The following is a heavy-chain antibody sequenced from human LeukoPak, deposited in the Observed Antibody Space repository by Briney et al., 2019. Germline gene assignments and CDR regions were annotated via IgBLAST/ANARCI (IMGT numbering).Heavy chain of an antibody. CDR1: GGSISSGSYY. V-gene: IGHV4-61*02. J-gene: IGHJ4*02. CDR3: ARGGYDSSDYFDY. D-gene: IGHD5-12*01. Sequence: SETPSLTCTVSGGSISSGSYYWSWIRQPAGKGLEWIGRIYTSGSTNYNPSLKSRVTISVDTSKNQFSLKLSSVTAADTAVYYCARGGYDSSDYFDYWGQGTLVTVSS. CDR2: IYTSGST.